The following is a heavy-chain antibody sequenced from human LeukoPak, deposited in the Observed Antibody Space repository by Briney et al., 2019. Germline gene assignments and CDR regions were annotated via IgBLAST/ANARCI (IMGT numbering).Heavy chain of an antibody. Sequence: GGSLRLSCAASGFTFFDYAMTWVRQAPGKGLEWVSALSGGGDKSFYADSVKGRFTISRDNSKNMLFLQMNSLRAEDTAVYFCAKDTRRGSGMKDGFEFWGHGAMVTVSP. J-gene: IGHJ3*01. D-gene: IGHD3-10*01. V-gene: IGHV3-23*01. CDR1: GFTFFDYA. CDR2: LSGGGDKS. CDR3: AKDTRRGSGMKDGFEF.